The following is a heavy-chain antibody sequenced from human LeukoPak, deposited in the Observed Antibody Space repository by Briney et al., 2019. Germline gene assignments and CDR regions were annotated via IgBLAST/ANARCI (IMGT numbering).Heavy chain of an antibody. V-gene: IGHV3-7*01. J-gene: IGHJ4*02. CDR2: IKQDGSEK. CDR3: AREWQGGIAAAGTRIEGDY. Sequence: GGSLRLSCAVSGFSVSGYWMTWVRQAPGKGLEWVANIKQDGSEKNYVDSVKGRFTISRDNAENSLFLQMNSLRVGDTAVYYCAREWQGGIAAAGTRIEGDYWGQGTPVTVSS. CDR1: GFSVSGYW. D-gene: IGHD6-13*01.